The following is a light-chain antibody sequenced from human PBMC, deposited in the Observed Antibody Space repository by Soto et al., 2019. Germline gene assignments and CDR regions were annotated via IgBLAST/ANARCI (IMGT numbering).Light chain of an antibody. Sequence: QSALTQPASVSGSPGQSITISCTGTSSDVGGYNLVSWYQQHPGKAPKLMISEGNKRPSGISNRFSGSKSGNTASLTISGLQAEDEADYYCCSFATSGTGVFGGGTKLTVL. J-gene: IGLJ3*02. V-gene: IGLV2-23*01. CDR2: EGN. CDR1: SSDVGGYNL. CDR3: CSFATSGTGV.